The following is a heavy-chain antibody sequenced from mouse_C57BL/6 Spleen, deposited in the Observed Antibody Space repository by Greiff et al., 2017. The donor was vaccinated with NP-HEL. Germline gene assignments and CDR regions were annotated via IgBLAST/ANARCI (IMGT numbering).Heavy chain of an antibody. V-gene: IGHV1-69*01. J-gene: IGHJ4*01. CDR3: ALTGNPSAMDS. D-gene: IGHD4-1*01. CDR1: GYTFTSYW. Sequence: VQLQQPGAELVMPGASVKLSCKASGYTFTSYWMHWVKQRPGQGLEWIGEIDPSDSYTNYNQKFKGKSTLTVDKSSRSAYMHLRSLTSEDSPVSSCALTGNPSAMDSWGHGPSVPVSS. CDR2: IDPSDSYT.